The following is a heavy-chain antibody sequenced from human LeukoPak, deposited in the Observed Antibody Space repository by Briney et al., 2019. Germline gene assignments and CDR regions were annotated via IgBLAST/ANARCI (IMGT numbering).Heavy chain of an antibody. Sequence: ASVKVSCKASDYTITSYGISWVRQAPGQGLEWTGWISADNGNTNYAQKLQGRVTMTTETATYTAYMELRSLSSGDTAVYYCARERIGNYYYYMDVWGKGTTVTVSS. J-gene: IGHJ6*03. D-gene: IGHD2/OR15-2a*01. CDR3: ARERIGNYYYYMDV. CDR1: DYTITSYG. V-gene: IGHV1-18*01. CDR2: ISADNGNT.